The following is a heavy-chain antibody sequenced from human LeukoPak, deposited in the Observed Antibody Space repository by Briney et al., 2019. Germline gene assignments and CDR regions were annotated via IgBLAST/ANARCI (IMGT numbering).Heavy chain of an antibody. CDR2: IYSGGNT. CDR3: ARALPSPLYSGSYADAFDI. J-gene: IGHJ3*02. D-gene: IGHD1-26*01. V-gene: IGHV3-66*01. Sequence: GGSLRLSCAASGFIVSNNQMSWVRQAPGKGLEWVSVIYSGGNTHYADSVKGRFTISRDNAKNSLYLQMNSLRAEDTAVYYCARALPSPLYSGSYADAFDIWGQGTMVTVSS. CDR1: GFIVSNNQ.